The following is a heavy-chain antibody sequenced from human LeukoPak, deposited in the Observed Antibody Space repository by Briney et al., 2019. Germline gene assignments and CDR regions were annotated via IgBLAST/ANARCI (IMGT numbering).Heavy chain of an antibody. CDR3: AKLHNLNCDY. CDR2: ISGSGGTT. CDR1: GFTFSSYA. D-gene: IGHD1-14*01. V-gene: IGHV3-23*01. Sequence: PGGSLRLSCAASGFTFSSYAMSWVRQAPGKGLEWVSTISGSGGTTYYADSVKGRFTISRDNSKNTLYLQMNSLRPEDTAVYYCAKLHNLNCDYWGLGTLATVSS. J-gene: IGHJ4*02.